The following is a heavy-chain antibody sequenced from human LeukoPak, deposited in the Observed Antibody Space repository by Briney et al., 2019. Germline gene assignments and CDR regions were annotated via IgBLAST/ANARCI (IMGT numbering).Heavy chain of an antibody. CDR2: ISAYNGNT. J-gene: IGHJ6*02. V-gene: IGHV1-18*04. Sequence: ASVKVSCKASGYTFTGYYMHWVRQAPGQGLEWMGWISAYNGNTNYAQKLQGRVTMTTDTSTSTAYMELRSLRSDDTAVYYCARDGSLDYDSSGYYYYYYGMDVWGQGTTVTVSS. CDR1: GYTFTGYY. D-gene: IGHD3-22*01. CDR3: ARDGSLDYDSSGYYYYYYGMDV.